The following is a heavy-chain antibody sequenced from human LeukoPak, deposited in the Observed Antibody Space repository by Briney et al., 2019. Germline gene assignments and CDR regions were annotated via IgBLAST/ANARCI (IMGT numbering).Heavy chain of an antibody. CDR2: INHSGST. J-gene: IGHJ1*01. V-gene: IGHV4-34*01. CDR3: ARANYNYCDSSGYLTAEYFQH. D-gene: IGHD3-22*01. Sequence: SETLSLTCAVYGGSFSGYYWSWIRQPPGKGLEWIGEINHSGSTNYNPSLKSRVTISVDTSKNQFSLKLSSVTAADTAVHYCARANYNYCDSSGYLTAEYFQHWGQGTLVTVSS. CDR1: GGSFSGYY.